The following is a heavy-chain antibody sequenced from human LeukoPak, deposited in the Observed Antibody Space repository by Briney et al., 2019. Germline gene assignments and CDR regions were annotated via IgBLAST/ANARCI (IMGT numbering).Heavy chain of an antibody. CDR1: GYTFTSYG. V-gene: IGHV1-18*04. CDR3: ARDGVVVAADYYYYGMDV. J-gene: IGHJ6*04. Sequence: ASVKVSCKASGYTFTSYGISWVRQAPGQGLEWMGWISAYNGNTNYAQKLQGRVTMTTDTSTSTAYMELRSLRSDDTAVYYSARDGVVVAADYYYYGMDVWGKGTTVTVSS. D-gene: IGHD2-15*01. CDR2: ISAYNGNT.